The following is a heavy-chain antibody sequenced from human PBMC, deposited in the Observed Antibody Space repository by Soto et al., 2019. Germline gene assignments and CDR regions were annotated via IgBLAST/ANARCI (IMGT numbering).Heavy chain of an antibody. CDR3: ARARRDGYNFPFFDY. D-gene: IGHD5-12*01. Sequence: ASVKVSCKASGGTFSSYAISWVRQAPGQGLEWMGGIIPIFGTANYAQKFQGRVTITAGESTSTAYMELSSLRSEDTAVYYCARARRDGYNFPFFDYWGQGTLVTVSS. J-gene: IGHJ4*02. CDR1: GGTFSSYA. CDR2: IIPIFGTA. V-gene: IGHV1-69*13.